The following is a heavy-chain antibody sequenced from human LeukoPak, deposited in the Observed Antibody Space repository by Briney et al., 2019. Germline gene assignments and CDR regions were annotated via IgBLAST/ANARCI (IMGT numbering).Heavy chain of an antibody. D-gene: IGHD1-26*01. J-gene: IGHJ6*02. CDR3: ARGRGSGSYHYYYYYGMDV. Sequence: SETLSRTCAVYGGSFSGYYWSWIRQPPGKGLEWIGEINHSGSTNYNPSLKSRVTISVDTSKNQFSLKLSSVTAADTAVYYCARGRGSGSYHYYYYYGMDVWGQGTTVTVSS. V-gene: IGHV4-34*01. CDR1: GGSFSGYY. CDR2: INHSGST.